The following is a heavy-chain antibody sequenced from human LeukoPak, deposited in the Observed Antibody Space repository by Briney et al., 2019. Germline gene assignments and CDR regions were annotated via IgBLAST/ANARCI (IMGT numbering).Heavy chain of an antibody. CDR1: DDSISRLY. CDR2: INNSGST. J-gene: IGHJ4*02. Sequence: PSETLSLTCTVSDDSISRLYWSCIRQPPGGGLEWNGRINNSGSTNYNPYRQSRVPQSVDPSKNQFALKLSSVTAAGTAVYYCARGYTAFDYWGQGTLVTVSS. D-gene: IGHD5-18*01. V-gene: IGHV4-4*07. CDR3: ARGYTAFDY.